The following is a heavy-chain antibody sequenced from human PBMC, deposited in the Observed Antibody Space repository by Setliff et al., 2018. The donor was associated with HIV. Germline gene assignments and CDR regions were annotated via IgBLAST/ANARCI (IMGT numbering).Heavy chain of an antibody. V-gene: IGHV4-34*01. J-gene: IGHJ6*03. CDR3: ARVERETFGTFCHMGV. CDR1: GESFSDYY. D-gene: IGHD6-13*01. Sequence: SETLSLTCAVYGESFSDYYWSWIRQPPGKGLEWIGEVYHSGSANYNPSLKSRVTISVDTSKNQFSLKLTSVTAEDTAVYYCARVERETFGTFCHMGVWGKGTTVTVSS. CDR2: VYHSGSA.